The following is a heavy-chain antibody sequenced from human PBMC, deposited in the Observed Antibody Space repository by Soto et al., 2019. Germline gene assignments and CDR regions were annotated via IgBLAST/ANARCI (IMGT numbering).Heavy chain of an antibody. CDR2: INAGNGNT. V-gene: IGHV1-3*01. D-gene: IGHD3-22*01. CDR1: GYTFTSHA. J-gene: IGHJ5*02. Sequence: ASVKVSCKASGYTFTSHAMHWVRQAPGQRLEWMGWINAGNGNTKYSQKFQGRVTITRDTSASTAYMELSSLRSEDTAVYYCARDTLYDSSGYYYVGYNWFDPWCQGTLVTVSS. CDR3: ARDTLYDSSGYYYVGYNWFDP.